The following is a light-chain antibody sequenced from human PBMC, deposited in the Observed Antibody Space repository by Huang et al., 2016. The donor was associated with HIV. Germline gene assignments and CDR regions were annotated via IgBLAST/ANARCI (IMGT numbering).Light chain of an antibody. CDR1: QSLVHSDGNTY. CDR2: KVS. V-gene: IGKV2-30*02. CDR3: MQGTHWPPYT. J-gene: IGKJ2*01. Sequence: DVVMTQSPLSLPVTLGQPASISCRSSQSLVHSDGNTYLNWFQQRPGQSPRRLIYKVSNRDSGFPDRFSCSGSGTDFTLKISRVEAEDVGVYYCMQGTHWPPYTFGQGTKLEIK.